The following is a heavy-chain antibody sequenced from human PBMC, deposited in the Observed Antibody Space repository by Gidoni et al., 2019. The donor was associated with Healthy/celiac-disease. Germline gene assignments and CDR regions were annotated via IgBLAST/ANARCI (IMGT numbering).Heavy chain of an antibody. CDR1: GGSISSYY. Sequence: QVQLQESGPGLVKPSETLSLTCPVSGGSISSYYWSWIRQPPGKGLEWIGYIYYSGSTNYNPSLKSRVTISVDTSKNQFSLKLSSVTAADTAVYYCAMTYYYDSSGAHAFDIWGQGTMVTVSS. J-gene: IGHJ3*02. CDR2: IYYSGST. CDR3: AMTYYYDSSGAHAFDI. V-gene: IGHV4-59*01. D-gene: IGHD3-22*01.